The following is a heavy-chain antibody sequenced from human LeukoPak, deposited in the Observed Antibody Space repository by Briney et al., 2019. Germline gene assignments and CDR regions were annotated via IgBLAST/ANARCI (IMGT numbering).Heavy chain of an antibody. CDR3: ARGRRRGCSSTSCPAVGMDV. J-gene: IGHJ6*02. V-gene: IGHV4-34*01. Sequence: SETLSLTCAVYGGSFSGYYWSWIRQPPGKGLEWIGEINHSGSTNYNPSLKSRVTTSVDTSKNQFSLKLSSVTAADTAVYYCARGRRRGCSSTSCPAVGMDVWGQGTTVTVSS. CDR1: GGSFSGYY. D-gene: IGHD2-2*01. CDR2: INHSGST.